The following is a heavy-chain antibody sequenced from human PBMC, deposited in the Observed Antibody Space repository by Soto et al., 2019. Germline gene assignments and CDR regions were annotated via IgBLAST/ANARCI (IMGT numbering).Heavy chain of an antibody. D-gene: IGHD6-13*01. CDR3: ARSRPPPGIAAAGPDSFDI. CDR1: GGTFSSYT. Sequence: SVKVSCKASGGTFSSYTISWVRQAPGQGLEWMGRIIPILGIANYAQKFQGRVTITADKSTSTAYMELSSLRSEDTAVYYCARSRPPPGIAAAGPDSFDIWGQGTMVTVSS. V-gene: IGHV1-69*02. J-gene: IGHJ3*02. CDR2: IIPILGIA.